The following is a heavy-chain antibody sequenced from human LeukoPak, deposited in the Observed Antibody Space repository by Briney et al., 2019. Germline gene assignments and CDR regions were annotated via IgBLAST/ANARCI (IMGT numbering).Heavy chain of an antibody. D-gene: IGHD6-6*01. CDR3: AISRLYSSSSKYYYMDV. CDR1: GGSISGYY. J-gene: IGHJ6*03. CDR2: INHSGST. V-gene: IGHV4-34*01. Sequence: ASETLSLTCTVSGGSISGYYWSWIRQPPGKGLEWIGEINHSGSTNYNPSLKSRVTISVDTSKNQFSLKLSSVTAADTAVYYCAISRLYSSSSKYYYMDVWGKGTTVTVSS.